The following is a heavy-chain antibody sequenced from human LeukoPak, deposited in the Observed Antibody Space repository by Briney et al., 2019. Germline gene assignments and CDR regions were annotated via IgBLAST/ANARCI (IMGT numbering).Heavy chain of an antibody. Sequence: ASVKASCKASGYTFTSYALHWVRQAPGQRLEWMGWINAGNVNKKYSQKFQGRVTITRDTSASTAYMELSSLRSEDTAVYYCARDSSRTKAFDYWGQGTLVTVSS. CDR1: GYTFTSYA. D-gene: IGHD2-8*01. CDR2: INAGNVNK. V-gene: IGHV1-3*01. J-gene: IGHJ4*02. CDR3: ARDSSRTKAFDY.